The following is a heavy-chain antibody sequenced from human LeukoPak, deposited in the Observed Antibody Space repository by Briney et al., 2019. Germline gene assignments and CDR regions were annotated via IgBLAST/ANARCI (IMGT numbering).Heavy chain of an antibody. J-gene: IGHJ4*02. CDR1: GYTFTGYY. CDR3: ARVKLGSSGYYDY. CDR2: INPNSGGT. D-gene: IGHD3-22*01. V-gene: IGHV1-2*02. Sequence: ASVKVSCKASGYTFTGYYMHWVRQAPGQGLEWMGWINPNSGGTNYAQKFQGGVTMTRDTSISTAYMELSRLRSDDTAVYYCARVKLGSSGYYDYWGQGTLVTVSS.